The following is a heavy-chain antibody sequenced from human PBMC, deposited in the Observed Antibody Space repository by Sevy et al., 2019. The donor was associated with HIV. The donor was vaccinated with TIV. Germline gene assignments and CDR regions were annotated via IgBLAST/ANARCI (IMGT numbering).Heavy chain of an antibody. CDR3: TTSSTMIPLGDAFDI. D-gene: IGHD3-22*01. CDR1: GFTFSNAW. Sequence: GSLRLSCAASGFTFSNAWMSWVRQAPGKGLEWVGRIKSKTDGGTTDYAAPVKGRFTISRDDSKNTLYLQMNSLKTEDTAVYYCTTSSTMIPLGDAFDIWGQGTMVTVSS. CDR2: IKSKTDGGTT. V-gene: IGHV3-15*01. J-gene: IGHJ3*02.